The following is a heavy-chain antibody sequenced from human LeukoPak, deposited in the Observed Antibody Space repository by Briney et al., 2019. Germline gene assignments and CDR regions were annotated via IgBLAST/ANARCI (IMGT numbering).Heavy chain of an antibody. D-gene: IGHD3-10*01. CDR2: INHSGST. CDR3: ARAPTYYYGSGSYYPSTGYLDY. Sequence: PSETLSLTCAVYGGSFSGYYWSWIRQPPGKGLEWIGEINHSGSTNYNPSLKSRVTISVDTSKNQFSLKLSSVTAADTAVYYCARAPTYYYGSGSYYPSTGYLDYWGQGTLVTVSS. CDR1: GGSFSGYY. V-gene: IGHV4-34*01. J-gene: IGHJ4*02.